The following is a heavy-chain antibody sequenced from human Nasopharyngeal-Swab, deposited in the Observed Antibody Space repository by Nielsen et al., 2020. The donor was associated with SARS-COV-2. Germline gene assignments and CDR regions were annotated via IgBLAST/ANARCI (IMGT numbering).Heavy chain of an antibody. Sequence: GESLKISCTGSGYSFTSYWISWVRQMPGKGLEWMGRIDPSDSYTNYSPSFQGHVTISADKSISTAYLQWSSLKASDTAMYYCARFSSGTIPSVDYWGQGTLVTVSS. V-gene: IGHV5-10-1*01. J-gene: IGHJ4*02. CDR1: GYSFTSYW. D-gene: IGHD1-7*01. CDR3: ARFSSGTIPSVDY. CDR2: IDPSDSYT.